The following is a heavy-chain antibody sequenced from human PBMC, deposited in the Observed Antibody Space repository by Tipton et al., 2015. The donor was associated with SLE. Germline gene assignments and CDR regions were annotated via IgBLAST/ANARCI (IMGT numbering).Heavy chain of an antibody. J-gene: IGHJ4*02. D-gene: IGHD3-10*01. CDR3: AGQSGVWFGEFDY. CDR2: IYTSEST. V-gene: IGHV4-61*09. Sequence: TLSLTCTVSGDSINSGTYYWSWIRQPAGKGLEWIGNIYTSESTNYNPSLKSRVTISVDTSKNQFSLRLSSVAAADTAVYYCAGQSGVWFGEFDYWGQGALVTVSS. CDR1: GDSINSGTYY.